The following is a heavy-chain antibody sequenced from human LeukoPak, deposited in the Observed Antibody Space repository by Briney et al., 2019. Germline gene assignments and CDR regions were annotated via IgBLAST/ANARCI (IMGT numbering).Heavy chain of an antibody. CDR3: ARSSGYPFFDY. CDR2: ITSTSDTI. Sequence: GGSLRLSCEAPGFTFSDYSMNWVRQAPGEGLEWLSYITSTSDTIYYADSVKGRFTSSRDNAKNSVYLQMNSLRAEDTAVYYCARSSGYPFFDYWGQGTLVTVSS. CDR1: GFTFSDYS. V-gene: IGHV3-48*01. D-gene: IGHD3-22*01. J-gene: IGHJ4*02.